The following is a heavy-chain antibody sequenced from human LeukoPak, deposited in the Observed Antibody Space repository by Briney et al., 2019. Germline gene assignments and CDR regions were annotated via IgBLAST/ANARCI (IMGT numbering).Heavy chain of an antibody. D-gene: IGHD1-26*01. J-gene: IGHJ4*02. CDR3: VRDERGAADGY. Sequence: PGGSLRLSCAASGFTFSSYGMHWVRQAPGKGLEWVAFIRYDASNKYYADSVKGRFTISRDNSKNSLYLQMSSLRAEDTAVYYCVRDERGAADGYWGQGTLVTISS. V-gene: IGHV3-30*02. CDR1: GFTFSSYG. CDR2: IRYDASNK.